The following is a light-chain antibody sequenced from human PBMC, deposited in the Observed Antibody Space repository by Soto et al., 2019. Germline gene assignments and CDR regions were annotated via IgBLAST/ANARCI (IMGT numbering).Light chain of an antibody. CDR1: SSNIGAGYD. CDR2: GNS. Sequence: QSVLTQPPSVSGAPGQRVTISCTGSSSNIGAGYDVHWYQQLPGTAPKLLIYGNSNRPSGVPDRFSGSKSGTSASLAITGLQAEDEADYYCQSYDSSLSGSYVFGTGTKDTDL. V-gene: IGLV1-40*01. J-gene: IGLJ1*01. CDR3: QSYDSSLSGSYV.